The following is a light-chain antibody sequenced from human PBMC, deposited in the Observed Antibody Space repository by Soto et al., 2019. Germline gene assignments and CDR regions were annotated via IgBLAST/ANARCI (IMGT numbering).Light chain of an antibody. CDR1: QSVTNY. J-gene: IGKJ2*01. Sequence: DIQMTQSPSSLSASVGDRVTITCRASQSVTNYLNWYQQKPGKAPILLIYSASTLQSGVPSRFSGSGSGTDFTLTISPLQPEDFATYFCQQSYDTRMYTFGQGTKLEI. CDR2: SAS. V-gene: IGKV1-39*01. CDR3: QQSYDTRMYT.